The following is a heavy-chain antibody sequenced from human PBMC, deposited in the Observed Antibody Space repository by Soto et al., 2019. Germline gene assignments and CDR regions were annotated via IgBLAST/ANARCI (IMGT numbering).Heavy chain of an antibody. CDR3: ATSVWYDATKGKYYYYCGMDG. D-gene: IGHD1-1*01. Sequence: ASVKVSCKVSGYTLTELSMHWVRQAPGKGLEWMGGFDPEDGETIYAQKFQGRVTMTEDTSTDTAYMELSSLRSEDTAVYYYATSVWYDATKGKYYYYCGMDGWGQGNRVTVAS. CDR1: GYTLTELS. CDR2: FDPEDGET. V-gene: IGHV1-24*01. J-gene: IGHJ6*02.